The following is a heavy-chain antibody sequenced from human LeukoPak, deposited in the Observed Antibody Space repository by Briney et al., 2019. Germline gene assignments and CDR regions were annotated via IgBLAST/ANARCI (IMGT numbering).Heavy chain of an antibody. CDR2: ISSSSSYI. CDR3: ARVGRYNWNYDDAFDI. D-gene: IGHD1-7*01. Sequence: GGSLRLSCAASGFTFSSYSMNWVRQAPGKGLEWVSSISSSSSYIYYADSVKGRFTISRDNAKNSLYLQMNSLRAEDTAVFYCARVGRYNWNYDDAFDIWGQGTMVTVSS. V-gene: IGHV3-21*01. J-gene: IGHJ3*02. CDR1: GFTFSSYS.